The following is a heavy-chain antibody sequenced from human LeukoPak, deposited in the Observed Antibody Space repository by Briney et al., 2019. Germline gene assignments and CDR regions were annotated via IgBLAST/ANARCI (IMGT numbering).Heavy chain of an antibody. CDR3: ARAAGDGLYDFHY. V-gene: IGHV4-39*07. CDR1: GGSISSGSYY. Sequence: SETLSLTCTVSGGSISSGSYYWGWIRQPPGKGLEWIGNIYYSGSTYYNPSLKSRVSISVDTSKNQFSLKLTSVTAADTAVYYCARAAGDGLYDFHYWGQGTLVTVSS. D-gene: IGHD2-21*02. CDR2: IYYSGST. J-gene: IGHJ4*02.